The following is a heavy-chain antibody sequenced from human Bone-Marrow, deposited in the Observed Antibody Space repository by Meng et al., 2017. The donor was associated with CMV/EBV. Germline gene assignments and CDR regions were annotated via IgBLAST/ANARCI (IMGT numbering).Heavy chain of an antibody. Sequence: GGSLRLSCAASGFTFSSYSMNWVRQAPGKGLEWVSSISSSSSYIYYADSVKGRFTISRDNAKNSLYLQMNSLRAEDTAVYYCARQKVPGYCSSTSCHGYYYYGMDVWGQGTTVNGAS. D-gene: IGHD2-2*01. J-gene: IGHJ6*01. CDR3: ARQKVPGYCSSTSCHGYYYYGMDV. V-gene: IGHV3-21*01. CDR1: GFTFSSYS. CDR2: ISSSSSYI.